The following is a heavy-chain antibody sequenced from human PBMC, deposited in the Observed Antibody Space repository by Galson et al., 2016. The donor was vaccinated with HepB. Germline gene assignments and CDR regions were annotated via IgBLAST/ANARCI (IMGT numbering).Heavy chain of an antibody. Sequence: SLRLSCAASGFNFNNYGMHWVRQAPGKGLEWVAIISTDGNNKNYGDSVKGRFTISRDNSKNTLYLQMSSLRTEDTAVYYCAKDGHYDILTGYSYYFDYWGQGTLVTVSS. CDR3: AKDGHYDILTGYSYYFDY. V-gene: IGHV3-30*18. CDR2: ISTDGNNK. J-gene: IGHJ4*02. CDR1: GFNFNNYG. D-gene: IGHD3-9*01.